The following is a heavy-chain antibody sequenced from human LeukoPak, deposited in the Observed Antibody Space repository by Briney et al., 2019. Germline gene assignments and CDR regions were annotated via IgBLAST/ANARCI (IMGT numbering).Heavy chain of an antibody. CDR1: GFTFSSYS. Sequence: GGSLRLSCAASGFTFSSYSMNWVRQAPGKGLEWVSSISSSSSYIYYADSVKGRLTISRDNAKNSLYLQMNSLRAEDTAVYYCARGKTIFGSLDYWGQGTLVTVSS. V-gene: IGHV3-21*01. J-gene: IGHJ4*02. D-gene: IGHD3-3*01. CDR3: ARGKTIFGSLDY. CDR2: ISSSSSYI.